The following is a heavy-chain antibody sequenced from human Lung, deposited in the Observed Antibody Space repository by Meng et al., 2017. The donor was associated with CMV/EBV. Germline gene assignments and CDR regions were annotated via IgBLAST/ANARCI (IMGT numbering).Heavy chain of an antibody. J-gene: IGHJ5*02. CDR1: GFPSSPYA. CDR3: ARRPAQSTS. CDR2: ISRTGGST. V-gene: IGHV3-23*01. Sequence: LVLSFAASGFPSSPYAMSCVRQAPGKGLEWVSSISRTGGSTFYADSVRGRFTISRDNSMNTLYLQMNSLGVEDTAFYFCARRPAQSTSWGQGTLVTSPQ.